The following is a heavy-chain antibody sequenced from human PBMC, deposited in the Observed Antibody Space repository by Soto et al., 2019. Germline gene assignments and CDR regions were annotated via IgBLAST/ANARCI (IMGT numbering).Heavy chain of an antibody. CDR2: ISSSGSTI. CDR3: ASPAALPSAIRAFDY. V-gene: IGHV3-48*03. J-gene: IGHJ4*02. D-gene: IGHD2-2*01. Sequence: GGSLRLSCAASGFTFSGYEMNWVRQAPGKGLEWVSYISSSGSTIYYADSVKGRFTISRDNAKNSLYLQMNSLRAEDTAVYYWASPAALPSAIRAFDYWGQGTLVTVSS. CDR1: GFTFSGYE.